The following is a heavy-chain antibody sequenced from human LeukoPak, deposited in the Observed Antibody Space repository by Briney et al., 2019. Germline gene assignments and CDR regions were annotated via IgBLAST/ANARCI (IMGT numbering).Heavy chain of an antibody. V-gene: IGHV5-51*01. Sequence: GESLKISCKGSGYRFTTYWIGWVRQMPGKGLEWMGIIYPGDSDTRYSPSLQGQVTISADKSINTAYLQWSSLKASDTAMYYCARADSSSWYQYFQHWGQGTLVTVSS. J-gene: IGHJ1*01. CDR2: IYPGDSDT. CDR3: ARADSSSWYQYFQH. CDR1: GYRFTTYW. D-gene: IGHD6-13*01.